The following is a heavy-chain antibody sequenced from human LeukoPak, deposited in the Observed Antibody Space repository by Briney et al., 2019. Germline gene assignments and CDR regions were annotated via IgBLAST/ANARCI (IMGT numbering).Heavy chain of an antibody. D-gene: IGHD6-13*01. J-gene: IGHJ4*02. V-gene: IGHV3-21*01. CDR1: GFTFSSYS. CDR2: ISSSSSYI. Sequence: GGSLRLSCAASGFTFSSYSMNWVRQAPGKGLEWASSISSSSSYIYYADSVKGRFTISRDNAKNSLYLQMNSLRAEDTAVYYCARARVAAAGSIPDYWGQGTLVTVSS. CDR3: ARARVAAAGSIPDY.